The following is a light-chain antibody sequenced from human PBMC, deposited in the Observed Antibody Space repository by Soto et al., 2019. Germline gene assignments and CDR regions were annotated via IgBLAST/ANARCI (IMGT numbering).Light chain of an antibody. CDR2: EVR. J-gene: IGLJ1*01. CDR1: NSDIGGFNY. CDR3: FSYTIRSGLYV. V-gene: IGLV2-14*01. Sequence: QSALTQPASVSGSPGQSVTISCTGTNSDIGGFNYVSWYQLHPDKAPKLLISEVRYRPSGVSSRFSGSKSGNTASLTISGLQAEDAADYYCFSYTIRSGLYVFGSGTKLTVL.